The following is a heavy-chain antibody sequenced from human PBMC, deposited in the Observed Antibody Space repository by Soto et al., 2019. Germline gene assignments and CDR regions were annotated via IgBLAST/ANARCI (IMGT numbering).Heavy chain of an antibody. Sequence: SETLSLTCTVSGGSISSGDYYWSWIRQPPGKGLERIGYIYYSGITNYNPSLKSRVTISVDTSKNQFSLKLSSVTAADTAVYYCARARLSRSWWFDPWGQGTLVTVSS. CDR1: GGSISSGDYY. CDR2: IYYSGIT. V-gene: IGHV4-61*08. CDR3: ARARLSRSWWFDP. D-gene: IGHD3-10*01. J-gene: IGHJ5*02.